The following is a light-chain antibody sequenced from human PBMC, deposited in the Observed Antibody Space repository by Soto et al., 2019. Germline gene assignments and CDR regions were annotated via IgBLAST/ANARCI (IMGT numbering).Light chain of an antibody. Sequence: DIVMIQVPAALAVAPGEGVTLSCRASQGVSQSVTTNLAWHQQKPGQASRLLMYAASSRAAGIPDRFSGSGSGTDFTLTISSLEPEDFAVYYCQQRSHWPGTFGQGTKVDI. CDR3: QQRSHWPGT. CDR1: QGVSQSVTTN. CDR2: AAS. J-gene: IGKJ1*01. V-gene: IGKV3-11*01.